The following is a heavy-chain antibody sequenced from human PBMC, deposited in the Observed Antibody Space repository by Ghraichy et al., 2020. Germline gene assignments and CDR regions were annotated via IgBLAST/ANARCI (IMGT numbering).Heavy chain of an antibody. D-gene: IGHD2-21*01. CDR1: GAPLNNDFY. CDR3: VRPATPHRIAGAFEV. Sequence: SETLSLTCTVSGAPLNNDFYLGWVRQSPGKGLEWVASIFRSGSAYYNPALRSRLTLNIDLSKTLISLRLTSVSAADTGVYFCVRPATPHRIAGAFEVWGQGTPVIVSS. J-gene: IGHJ3*01. V-gene: IGHV4-38-2*02. CDR2: IFRSGSA.